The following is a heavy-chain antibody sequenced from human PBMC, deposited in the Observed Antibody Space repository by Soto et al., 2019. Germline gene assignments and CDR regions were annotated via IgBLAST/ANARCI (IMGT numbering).Heavy chain of an antibody. CDR2: INAGNGNT. V-gene: IGHV1-3*01. CDR1: GYTFTGYA. J-gene: IGHJ3*02. CDR3: ARDREYYAFDI. Sequence: GASGKVSCKASGYTFTGYAMHWVRQAPGQRLEWMGRINAGNGNTKYSQKFQGRVTITRDTSISTAYMELSRLRSDDTAVYYCARDREYYAFDIWGQGTMVTVSS.